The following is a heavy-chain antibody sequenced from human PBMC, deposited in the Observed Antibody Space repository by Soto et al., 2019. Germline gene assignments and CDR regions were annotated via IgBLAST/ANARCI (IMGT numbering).Heavy chain of an antibody. CDR3: ARGGSGYVWLNDL. V-gene: IGHV1-69*01. CDR2: IIPVFDTV. D-gene: IGHD3-22*01. Sequence: QEQLVQSGAEVKKSGSSVKVSCKDTGGLFSSYAVSWVRQAPGQGLEWMGGIIPVFDTVYYAQKFQGRVMITEDASPNTGYLGRSSLRSEDRAMYYCARGGSGYVWLNDLWGQGALGTVSS. CDR1: GGLFSSYA. J-gene: IGHJ5*02.